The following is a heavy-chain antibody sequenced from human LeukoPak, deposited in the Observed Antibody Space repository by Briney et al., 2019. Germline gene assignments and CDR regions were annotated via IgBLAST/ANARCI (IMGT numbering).Heavy chain of an antibody. CDR1: GFTFSSHG. Sequence: PGGSLRLSCAASGFTFSSHGMNRVRQAPGKGLEWVSGISPSGGRPYYADSVKGRFTISRDNSKNMLYLQMNSLRVEDAAVYYCAKDDAWLQYADWGQGILVTVSS. J-gene: IGHJ4*02. V-gene: IGHV3-23*01. D-gene: IGHD5-24*01. CDR2: ISPSGGRP. CDR3: AKDDAWLQYAD.